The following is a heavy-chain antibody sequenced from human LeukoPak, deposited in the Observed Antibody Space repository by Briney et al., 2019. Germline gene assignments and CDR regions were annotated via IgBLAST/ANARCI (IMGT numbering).Heavy chain of an antibody. CDR3: AADGYSSSWFLY. D-gene: IGHD6-13*01. CDR1: GLTVSKTY. Sequence: TGGSLRLSCAASGLTVSKTYMSWVRQAPGKGLEWVSVLYPGGNTYYADSVKGRFTISRDNSKNTLYLQMNSLRTEDTAVYYCAADGYSSSWFLYWGQGTLVTVSS. V-gene: IGHV3-66*02. CDR2: LYPGGNT. J-gene: IGHJ4*02.